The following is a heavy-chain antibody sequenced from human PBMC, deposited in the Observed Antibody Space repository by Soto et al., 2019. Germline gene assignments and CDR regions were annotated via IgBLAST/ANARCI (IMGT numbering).Heavy chain of an antibody. J-gene: IGHJ4*02. V-gene: IGHV3-21*01. CDR2: IISSSSYI. CDR1: GFTFSSYS. D-gene: IGHD3-22*01. Sequence: EVQLVESGGGLVKPGGSLRLSCAASGFTFSSYSMNWVGQAPGKGLEWVSSIISSSSYIYYADSVKGRFTISRDNTKNPTDLQMKSLRTEEPAVYYLAIIGPYDSSGYYDYWGQGTLVTVSS. CDR3: AIIGPYDSSGYYDY.